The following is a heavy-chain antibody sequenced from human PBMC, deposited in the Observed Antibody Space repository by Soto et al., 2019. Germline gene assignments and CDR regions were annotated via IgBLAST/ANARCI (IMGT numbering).Heavy chain of an antibody. Sequence: ASLKLSCKASGNTFTSYDINWVRQATGQGLEWMGWMNPNNGNTGYAQKFQGRVSMTTNTAISTAYMELSSLGSEDTAVYYCALYYRSGSYYGWFDSWGQGTLVTVSS. CDR3: ALYYRSGSYYGWFDS. CDR1: GNTFTSYD. CDR2: MNPNNGNT. J-gene: IGHJ5*01. D-gene: IGHD3-10*01. V-gene: IGHV1-8*02.